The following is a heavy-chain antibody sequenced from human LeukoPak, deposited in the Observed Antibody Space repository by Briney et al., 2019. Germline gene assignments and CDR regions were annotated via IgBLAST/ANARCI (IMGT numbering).Heavy chain of an antibody. CDR1: GGTFSSYA. CDR3: ARSRDGYNPADLDY. CDR2: IIPIFGTA. J-gene: IGHJ4*02. D-gene: IGHD5-24*01. Sequence: SVKVSCKASGGTFSSYAISWVRQAPGQGLEWMGGIIPIFGTANYAQKFQGRVTITADESTSTAYMELSSLRSEDTAVYYCARSRDGYNPADLDYWGQGTLVTVSS. V-gene: IGHV1-69*13.